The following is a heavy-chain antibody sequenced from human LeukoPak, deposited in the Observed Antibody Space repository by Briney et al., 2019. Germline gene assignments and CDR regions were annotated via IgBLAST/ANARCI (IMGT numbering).Heavy chain of an antibody. CDR1: GYTFTSYG. D-gene: IGHD5-24*01. V-gene: IGHV1-18*01. Sequence: ASVKVSCKASGYTFTSYGISWVRQAPGQGLEWMGWISTNNGNTNYAQKFQERVTITRDMSTSTAYMELSSLRSEDTAVYYCAAAIKAIPFDYWGQGTLVTVSS. CDR3: AAAIKAIPFDY. CDR2: ISTNNGNT. J-gene: IGHJ4*02.